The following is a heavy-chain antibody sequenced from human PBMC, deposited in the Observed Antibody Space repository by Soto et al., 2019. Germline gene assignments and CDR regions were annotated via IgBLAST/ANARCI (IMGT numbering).Heavy chain of an antibody. CDR3: ARLFSYDSSGYPLDY. D-gene: IGHD3-22*01. CDR1: GFTFSPYY. Sequence: PGGSLRLSCAASGFTFSPYYMSWVRQAPGKGLEWLAMTTQDGNDKYYADSVKGRFTISRDNSKNTLYLQMNSLRAEDTAVYYCARLFSYDSSGYPLDYWGQGTLVTVSS. V-gene: IGHV3-7*01. J-gene: IGHJ4*02. CDR2: TTQDGNDK.